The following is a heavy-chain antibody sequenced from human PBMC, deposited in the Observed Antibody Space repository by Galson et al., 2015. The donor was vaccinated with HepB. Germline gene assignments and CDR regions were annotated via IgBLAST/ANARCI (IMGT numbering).Heavy chain of an antibody. Sequence: SLRLSCAASGFTFDDYAMHWVRQAPGKGLEWVSGISWNSGSIGYADSVKGRFTISRDNAKNSLYLQMNSLRAEDTALYYCAKGGGSYDYFDYWGQGTLVTVSS. CDR2: ISWNSGSI. D-gene: IGHD1-26*01. CDR1: GFTFDDYA. V-gene: IGHV3-9*01. CDR3: AKGGGSYDYFDY. J-gene: IGHJ4*02.